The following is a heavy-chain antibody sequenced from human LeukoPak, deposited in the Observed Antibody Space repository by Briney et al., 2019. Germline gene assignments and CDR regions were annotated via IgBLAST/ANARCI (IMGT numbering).Heavy chain of an antibody. CDR2: IIPIFGTA. CDR3: ASAALDDYSNAEGWFDP. J-gene: IGHJ5*02. D-gene: IGHD4-11*01. Sequence: SVKVSCKASGGTFSSYAISCVRQAPGQWLEWMGGIIPIFGTANYAQKFQGRVTITADESTSTAYMELSSLRSEDTAVYYCASAALDDYSNAEGWFDPWGQGTLVTVSS. V-gene: IGHV1-69*01. CDR1: GGTFSSYA.